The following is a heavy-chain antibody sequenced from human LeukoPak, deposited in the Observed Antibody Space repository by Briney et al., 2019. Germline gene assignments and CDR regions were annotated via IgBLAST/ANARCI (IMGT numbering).Heavy chain of an antibody. CDR1: GFTFSSYE. V-gene: IGHV3-48*03. D-gene: IGHD3-10*02. Sequence: PGGSLRLSCAASGFTFSSYEMNWVRQAPGKGLEWVSYISSSGSTICYADSVKGRFTISRGNAKNSLYLQMNSLRAEDTAVYYCAELGITMIGGVWGKGTTVTISS. J-gene: IGHJ6*04. CDR2: ISSSGSTI. CDR3: AELGITMIGGV.